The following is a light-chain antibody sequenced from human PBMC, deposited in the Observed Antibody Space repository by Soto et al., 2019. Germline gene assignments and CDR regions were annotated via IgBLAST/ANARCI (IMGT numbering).Light chain of an antibody. V-gene: IGKV4-1*01. CDR1: QSVLNSSSNKNY. J-gene: IGKJ1*01. Sequence: DIVMTQSPDSLAVSLGERTTINCRSSQSVLNSSSNKNYLAWYQQKPGQPPKLLIYWASTRESGVPDRFSGSGSGTDFTLTISSLQAEDVAVYYCQQYCSSPWTFGQGTKVEIK. CDR3: QQYCSSPWT. CDR2: WAS.